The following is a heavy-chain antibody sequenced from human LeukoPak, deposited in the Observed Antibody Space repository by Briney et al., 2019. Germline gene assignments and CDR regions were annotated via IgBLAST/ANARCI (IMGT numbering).Heavy chain of an antibody. V-gene: IGHV3-74*01. CDR2: INNDGSST. J-gene: IGHJ4*02. Sequence: GGSLRLSCAASGFTFSSYWMHWVRQAPGKGLVWVSRINNDGSSTSYADSVKGRFTISRDNAKNTLYLQMNSLRAEDTAAYYCTRDPRGFSSGPWGQGTLVTVSS. CDR3: TRDPRGFSSGP. D-gene: IGHD3-10*01. CDR1: GFTFSSYW.